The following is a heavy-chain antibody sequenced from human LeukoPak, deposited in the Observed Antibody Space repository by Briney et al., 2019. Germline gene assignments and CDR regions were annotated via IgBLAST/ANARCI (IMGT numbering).Heavy chain of an antibody. CDR2: ISSSSSYI. D-gene: IGHD1-1*01. CDR3: AREGNDDSPGTFDI. Sequence: PGGSLRLSCAASGFTFSSYNMNWVRQAPGKGLEWVASISSSSSYIYYADSVKGRFAISRDNAKNSLYLQMNSLRAEDTAVYYCAREGNDDSPGTFDIWGQGTMVTVSS. CDR1: GFTFSSYN. J-gene: IGHJ3*02. V-gene: IGHV3-21*01.